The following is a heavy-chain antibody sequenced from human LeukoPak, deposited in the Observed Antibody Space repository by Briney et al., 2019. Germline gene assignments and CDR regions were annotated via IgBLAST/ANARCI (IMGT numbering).Heavy chain of an antibody. CDR2: ISGSGGST. CDR3: AKDHTPRIGGVPDAFDI. CDR1: GFTFSSYA. Sequence: PGGSLRLSCAASGFTFSSYAMSWVRQAPGKGLEWVSAISGSGGSTYYADSVKGRFTISRDNSKNTLYLQMNSLGAEDTAVYYCAKDHTPRIGGVPDAFDIWGQGTMVTVSS. J-gene: IGHJ3*02. D-gene: IGHD1-26*01. V-gene: IGHV3-23*01.